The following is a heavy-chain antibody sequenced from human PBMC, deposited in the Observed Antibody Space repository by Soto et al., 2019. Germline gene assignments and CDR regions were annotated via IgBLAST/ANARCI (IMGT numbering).Heavy chain of an antibody. CDR3: ARSEIQGPIDY. J-gene: IGHJ4*02. V-gene: IGHV4-28*01. Sequence: QGPLQDSGPGLVKPSDTLSLTCAVSGYSISSSNCWGWIRQPPGKGLEWIGYIYYSGTTYYNPSLKSRVTLSVDTYKYQCSQKRTSVTAVDTAVYYCARSEIQGPIDYWGQGTLVTVSS. CDR2: IYYSGTT. CDR1: GYSISSSNC.